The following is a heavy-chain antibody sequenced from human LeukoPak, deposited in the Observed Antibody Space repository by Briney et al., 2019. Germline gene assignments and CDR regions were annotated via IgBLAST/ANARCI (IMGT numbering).Heavy chain of an antibody. V-gene: IGHV3-23*01. D-gene: IGHD2-2*01. J-gene: IGHJ4*02. CDR2: ISGSGGST. CDR1: GFTFSSYA. Sequence: GGSLRLSCAASGFTFSSYAMSWVRQAPWKGLEWVSAISGSGGSTYYADSVKGRFTISRDNSKNTLFLQMNSLRAEDTAVYYCAKEAQGCSITSCYFDSWGQGTLVTVSS. CDR3: AKEAQGCSITSCYFDS.